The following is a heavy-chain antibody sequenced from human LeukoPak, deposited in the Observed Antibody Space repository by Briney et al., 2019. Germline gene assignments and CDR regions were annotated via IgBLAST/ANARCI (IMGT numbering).Heavy chain of an antibody. Sequence: APVKVSCKASGYTFTGYYMHWVRQAPGQGLEWMGWINPNSGGTNYAQKFQGRVTMTRDTSISTAYMELSRLRSDDTAVYYCARPYSSSWFDPFDYWGQGTLVTVSS. CDR3: ARPYSSSWFDPFDY. J-gene: IGHJ4*02. V-gene: IGHV1-2*02. CDR1: GYTFTGYY. CDR2: INPNSGGT. D-gene: IGHD6-13*01.